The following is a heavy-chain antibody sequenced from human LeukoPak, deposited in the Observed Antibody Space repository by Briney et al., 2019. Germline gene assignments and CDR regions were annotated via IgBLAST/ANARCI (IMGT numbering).Heavy chain of an antibody. V-gene: IGHV3-9*03. D-gene: IGHD2-2*01. J-gene: IGHJ3*02. CDR2: ISWNSGSI. CDR1: GFTFDDYA. Sequence: PGGSLRLSCAASGFTFDDYAMHWVRQAPGKGLEWVSGISWNSGSIGYADSVKGRFTISRDNAKNSLYLQMNSLRAEDMALYYCAKGARDQLLNGDAFDIWGQGTMVTASS. CDR3: AKGARDQLLNGDAFDI.